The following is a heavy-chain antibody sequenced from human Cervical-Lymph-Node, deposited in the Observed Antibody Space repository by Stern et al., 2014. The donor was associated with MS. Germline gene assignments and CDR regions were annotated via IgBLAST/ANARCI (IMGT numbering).Heavy chain of an antibody. CDR3: ARGSGDNWFGP. Sequence: VHLVESGAEVKKPGSSVKVSCKSSGGISWVRQATGQGLEWVGGVVPFVGTANYAQKFQGRVTITADTSTNTTYLHLSRLTSADSAVYYCARGSGDNWFGPWGQGTLVTVSS. J-gene: IGHJ5*02. CDR1: GG. CDR2: VVPFVGTA. V-gene: IGHV1-69*06. D-gene: IGHD3-10*01.